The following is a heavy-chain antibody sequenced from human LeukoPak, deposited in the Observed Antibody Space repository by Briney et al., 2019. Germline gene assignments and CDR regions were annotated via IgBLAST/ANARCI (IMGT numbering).Heavy chain of an antibody. J-gene: IGHJ5*02. D-gene: IGHD5-12*01. CDR2: IKQDGSEK. V-gene: IGHV3-7*01. CDR1: GFTFSSYW. Sequence: GGSLRLSCAASGFTFSSYWMSWVRQAPGKGLEWVANIKQDGSEKYYVDSVKGRFTISRDNAKNSLYLQMNSLRAEDTAVYYCARVSYFYSGYDNWFDPWGQGTLVTVSS. CDR3: ARVSYFYSGYDNWFDP.